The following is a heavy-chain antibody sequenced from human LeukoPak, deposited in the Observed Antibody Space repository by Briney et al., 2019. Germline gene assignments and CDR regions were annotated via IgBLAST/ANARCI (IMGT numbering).Heavy chain of an antibody. CDR2: ISRDGGST. V-gene: IGHV3-23*01. Sequence: GGSLRLSCAASGFTFSVYWMHWVRQAPGKGLAWVSAISRDGGSTYYADSVKGRFTISRDNSKNTVFLQMNSLRAEDTAVYYCAKGFYYYGSGSYRYFEQWGQGTLVTVSS. CDR1: GFTFSVYW. D-gene: IGHD3-10*01. CDR3: AKGFYYYGSGSYRYFEQ. J-gene: IGHJ4*02.